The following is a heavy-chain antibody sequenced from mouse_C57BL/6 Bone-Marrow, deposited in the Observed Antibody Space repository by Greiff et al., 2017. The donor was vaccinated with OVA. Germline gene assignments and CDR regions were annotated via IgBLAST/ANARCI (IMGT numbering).Heavy chain of an antibody. Sequence: EVQGVESGGGLVQPGGSLKLSCAASGFTFSDYGMAWVRQAPRKGPEGVAFISNLAYSIYYADTVTGRFTISRENAKNTLYLEMSSLRSEDTAMYYCARRADYGSSPWYFDVWGTGTTVTVSS. V-gene: IGHV5-15*04. CDR3: ARRADYGSSPWYFDV. CDR1: GFTFSDYG. J-gene: IGHJ1*03. CDR2: ISNLAYSI. D-gene: IGHD1-1*01.